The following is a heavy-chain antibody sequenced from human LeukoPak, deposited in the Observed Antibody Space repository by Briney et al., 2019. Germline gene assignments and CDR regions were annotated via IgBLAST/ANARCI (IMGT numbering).Heavy chain of an antibody. CDR2: IRGDWHDT. V-gene: IGHV3-74*01. D-gene: IGHD3-10*01. CDR1: GFRFSDFW. Sequence: GGSLRLSCTASGFRFSDFWMHWVRQAPGKGLVWVSRIRGDWHDTTYADSVKGRFTISRDDAQNTLYLQMNSLRVEDTAVYYCASDRVLGSGSLDNWGQGTLVTVSS. J-gene: IGHJ4*02. CDR3: ASDRVLGSGSLDN.